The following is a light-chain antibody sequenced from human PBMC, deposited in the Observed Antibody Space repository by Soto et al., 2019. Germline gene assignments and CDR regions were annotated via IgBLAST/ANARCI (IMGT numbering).Light chain of an antibody. V-gene: IGKV1-39*01. J-gene: IGKJ1*01. CDR1: QSISSY. Sequence: DIQMTQSPSSLSASVGDRVTITCRASQSISSYLNWYQQKPGKAPKLLIYAASSLQSGVPSRFSGSGSGTDFTLTISSLQPEDFATYYCQQSYSTPLTLGQGTRGDIK. CDR2: AAS. CDR3: QQSYSTPLT.